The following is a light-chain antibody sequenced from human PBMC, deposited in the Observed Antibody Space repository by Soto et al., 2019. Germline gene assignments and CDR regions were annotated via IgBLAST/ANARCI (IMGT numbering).Light chain of an antibody. V-gene: IGKV1-5*01. CDR2: DAS. CDR3: QQHNSSPWT. Sequence: DIQMTQSPSTLSASVVDRVTITCRASQSISDWLAWFQQKPGKAPKVLIYDASTLESGVPSRFSGSGSGTEFTLTFSSLQPEDSATYYCQQHNSSPWTFGQGTRVEIK. CDR1: QSISDW. J-gene: IGKJ1*01.